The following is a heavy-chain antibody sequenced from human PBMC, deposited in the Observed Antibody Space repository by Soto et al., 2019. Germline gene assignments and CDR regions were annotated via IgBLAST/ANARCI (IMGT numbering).Heavy chain of an antibody. Sequence: QVKLEQSGTEVKKPGSSVKVSCKASGGTFSTATFTWVRQAPGQGLEWMGRIIPIFGTGDYAPKFQGRVLITADTSTLTVYVELSGRKAEDTAVFFCVRDAPIGSVVSGYDAIDSWGQGTLVTVSS. V-gene: IGHV1-69*08. J-gene: IGHJ4*02. CDR2: IIPIFGTG. CDR1: GGTFSTAT. CDR3: VRDAPIGSVVSGYDAIDS. D-gene: IGHD5-12*01.